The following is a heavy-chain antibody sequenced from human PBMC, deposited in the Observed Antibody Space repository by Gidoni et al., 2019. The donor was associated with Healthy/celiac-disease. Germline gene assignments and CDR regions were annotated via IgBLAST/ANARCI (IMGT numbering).Heavy chain of an antibody. CDR1: GFTFTSYD. Sequence: EVQLVVSGGGVVQPGGSLRLSCAASGFTFTSYDMHWVRQATGKGLECVSAIGTAGDTYYPGSVKGRFTISRENAKNSLYLQMNSLRAGDTAVYYCARDQGYCSSTSCYGGPPSWYFDLWGRGTLVTVSS. D-gene: IGHD2-2*01. V-gene: IGHV3-13*04. CDR2: IGTAGDT. CDR3: ARDQGYCSSTSCYGGPPSWYFDL. J-gene: IGHJ2*01.